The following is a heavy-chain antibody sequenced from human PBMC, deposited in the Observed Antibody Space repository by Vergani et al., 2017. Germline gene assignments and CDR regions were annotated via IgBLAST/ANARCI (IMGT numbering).Heavy chain of an antibody. V-gene: IGHV1-2*02. J-gene: IGHJ3*02. Sequence: QVQLVQSGAEVKKPGASVKVSCKASGYTFTGYYMHWVRQAPGQGLEWMGWINPNSGGTNYAQKFQGRVTMTRDTSISTAYMELSRLRSDDTAVYYCARGPIRYFDWLPDAFEIWGQGTMVTVSS. CDR2: INPNSGGT. CDR1: GYTFTGYY. D-gene: IGHD3-9*01. CDR3: ARGPIRYFDWLPDAFEI.